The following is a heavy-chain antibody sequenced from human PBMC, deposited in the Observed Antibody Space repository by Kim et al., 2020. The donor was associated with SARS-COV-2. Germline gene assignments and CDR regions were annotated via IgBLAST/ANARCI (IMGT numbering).Heavy chain of an antibody. CDR3: AKGVGQWLVDY. Sequence: PTYAQGFTGRFVFALDTSVSTAYLQISSLKAEDTAVYYCAKGVGQWLVDYWGQGTLVTVSS. CDR2: P. D-gene: IGHD6-19*01. J-gene: IGHJ4*02. V-gene: IGHV7-4-1*02.